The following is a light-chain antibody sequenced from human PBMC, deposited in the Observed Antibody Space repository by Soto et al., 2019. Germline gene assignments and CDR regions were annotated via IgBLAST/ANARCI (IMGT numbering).Light chain of an antibody. Sequence: EIVMTQSPATLSVSPGERATLSCSASQSVSSNLAWYQQKPGQAPRLLIYGASTRATGIPARFSGSGSGTEFTLTISSLQSEDFAVYYCQQYNNWPPVITFGPGTKVDIK. CDR2: GAS. V-gene: IGKV3-15*01. CDR3: QQYNNWPPVIT. CDR1: QSVSSN. J-gene: IGKJ3*01.